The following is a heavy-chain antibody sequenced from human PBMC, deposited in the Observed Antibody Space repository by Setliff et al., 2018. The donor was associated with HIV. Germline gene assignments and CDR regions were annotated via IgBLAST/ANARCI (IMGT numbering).Heavy chain of an antibody. CDR3: ASTARYYVLLTGYSNQGYFDH. J-gene: IGHJ4*01. V-gene: IGHV4-61*10. D-gene: IGHD3-9*01. Sequence: SETLSLTCSVSGVSISSSNYFWTWIRQPAGKGLEWIGHIYTSGSTNYNPSLKYNPSLKSRATISIDTSKKQFSLKLNSVTAADTAVYYCASTARYYVLLTGYSNQGYFDHWGLGTLVTVSS. CDR1: GVSISSSNYF. CDR2: IYTSGST.